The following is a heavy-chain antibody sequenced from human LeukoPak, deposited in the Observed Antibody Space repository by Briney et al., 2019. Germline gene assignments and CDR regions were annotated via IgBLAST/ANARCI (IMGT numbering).Heavy chain of an antibody. CDR3: ARDLGEYCSSISCPIDY. CDR2: INPNTGGT. Sequence: ASVKVSCKAPGYTFTDYYMHWVRQAPGQGLEWMGWINPNTGGTNYAQKFQGRVTMTRDTSISTAFMELSSLKSDDTALYYCARDLGEYCSSISCPIDYWGQGTLVTVSS. D-gene: IGHD2-2*01. J-gene: IGHJ4*02. CDR1: GYTFTDYY. V-gene: IGHV1-2*02.